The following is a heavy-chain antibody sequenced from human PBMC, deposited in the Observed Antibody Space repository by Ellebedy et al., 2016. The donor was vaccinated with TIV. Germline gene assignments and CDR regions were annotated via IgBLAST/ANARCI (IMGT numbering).Heavy chain of an antibody. CDR2: ISSSSSTI. J-gene: IGHJ5*02. D-gene: IGHD1-20*01. Sequence: GESLKISXAASGFTFSSYSMNWVRQAPGKGLEWVSYISSSSSTIYYADSVKGRFTISRDNAKNSLYLQMNSLRAEDTAVYYCARDGRNWNDGQFDPWGQGTLVTVSS. V-gene: IGHV3-48*04. CDR1: GFTFSSYS. CDR3: ARDGRNWNDGQFDP.